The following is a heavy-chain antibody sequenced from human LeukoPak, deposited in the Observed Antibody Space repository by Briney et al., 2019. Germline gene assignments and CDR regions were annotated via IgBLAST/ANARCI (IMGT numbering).Heavy chain of an antibody. Sequence: SLRPSCAASGFTFSSYSINWVRQAAGKGLEWVSSISSSISYIYYADSVKGRFTISRDNAKNSLYLQMNSLRAEDAAVYYCARVDYITGPTSQSPTSSFDYWGQGTLVTVSS. V-gene: IGHV3-21*01. CDR1: GFTFSSYS. D-gene: IGHD1-14*01. CDR3: ARVDYITGPTSQSPTSSFDY. J-gene: IGHJ4*02. CDR2: ISSSISYI.